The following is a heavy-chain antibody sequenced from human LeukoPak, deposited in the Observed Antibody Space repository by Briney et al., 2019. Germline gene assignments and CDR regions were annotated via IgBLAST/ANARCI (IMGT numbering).Heavy chain of an antibody. J-gene: IGHJ4*02. CDR1: GFTFSDYY. CDR2: ISSSGNTI. Sequence: GGSLRPSCAASGFTFSDYYMSWIRQAPGKGLEWVSYISSSGNTIYYADSVKGRFTISRDNAKNSLCLQMNSLRAEDTAVYYCAREGIWQQLDGYYFDYWGQGTLVTVSS. V-gene: IGHV3-11*04. CDR3: AREGIWQQLDGYYFDY. D-gene: IGHD6-13*01.